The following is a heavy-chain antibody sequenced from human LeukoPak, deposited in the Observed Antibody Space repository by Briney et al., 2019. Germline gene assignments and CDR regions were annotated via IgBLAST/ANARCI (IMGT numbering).Heavy chain of an antibody. CDR1: GFTFSSYA. Sequence: GGSLRLSCAASGFTFSSYAMPWVRQAPGKGLEWVAVISYDGSNKYYADSVKGRFTISRDNSKNTLYLQMNSLRAEDTAVYYCARAGYYYDSSGYCDYWGQGTLVTVSS. J-gene: IGHJ4*02. CDR2: ISYDGSNK. CDR3: ARAGYYYDSSGYCDY. D-gene: IGHD3-22*01. V-gene: IGHV3-30-3*01.